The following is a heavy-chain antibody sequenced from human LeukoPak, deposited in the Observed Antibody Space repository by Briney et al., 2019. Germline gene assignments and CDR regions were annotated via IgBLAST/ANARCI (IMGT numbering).Heavy chain of an antibody. CDR2: IYYSGST. J-gene: IGHJ5*02. V-gene: IGHV4-59*08. Sequence: PSETLSLTCTVSGGSISSYYWSWIRQPPGKGLKWIGYIYYSGSTNYNPSLKSRVTISVDTSKNQFSLKLSSVTAADTAVYYCARRIAAAGTRGDWFDPWGQGTLVTVSS. CDR3: ARRIAAAGTRGDWFDP. CDR1: GGSISSYY. D-gene: IGHD6-13*01.